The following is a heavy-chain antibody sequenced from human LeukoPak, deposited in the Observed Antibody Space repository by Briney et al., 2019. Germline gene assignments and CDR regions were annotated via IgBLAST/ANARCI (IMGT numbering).Heavy chain of an antibody. Sequence: GGSLRLSCAASGFTFSSYSMNWVRQAPGKGLEWVSSISSSSSYIYYADSVKGRFTISRDNAKNSLYLQMNSLRAEDTAVYYCARANSSSGRHYWGQGTLVTVSS. J-gene: IGHJ4*02. CDR2: ISSSSSYI. CDR1: GFTFSSYS. V-gene: IGHV3-21*01. D-gene: IGHD6-6*01. CDR3: ARANSSSGRHY.